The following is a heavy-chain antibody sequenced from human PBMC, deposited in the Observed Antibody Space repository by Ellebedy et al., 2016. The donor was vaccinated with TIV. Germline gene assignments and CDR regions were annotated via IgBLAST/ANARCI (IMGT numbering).Heavy chain of an antibody. CDR3: TTGYSSGWGPFDY. J-gene: IGHJ4*02. D-gene: IGHD6-19*01. V-gene: IGHV3-66*01. CDR2: IYSGGST. Sequence: GGSLRLSCAASGFTVSSNYMNWVRQAPGKGLEWVSVIYSGGSTYYADSVKGRFTISRDNSKNTLYLQMNSLRAEDTAVYYCTTGYSSGWGPFDYWGQGTLVTVSS. CDR1: GFTVSSNY.